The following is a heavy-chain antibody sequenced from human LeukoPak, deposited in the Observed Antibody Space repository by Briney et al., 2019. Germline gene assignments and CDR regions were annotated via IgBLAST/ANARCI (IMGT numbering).Heavy chain of an antibody. D-gene: IGHD3-22*01. CDR1: GFTFRSYA. CDR3: AKRVEVGYYDSSGYYDY. J-gene: IGHJ4*02. CDR2: ISGSGGST. V-gene: IGHV3-23*01. Sequence: GGSLRLSCAASGFTFRSYAMSWVRQAPGKGLEWVSAISGSGGSTYYADSVKGRFTISRDNSKNTLYLQMNSLRAEDTAVYYCAKRVEVGYYDSSGYYDYWGQGTLVTVSS.